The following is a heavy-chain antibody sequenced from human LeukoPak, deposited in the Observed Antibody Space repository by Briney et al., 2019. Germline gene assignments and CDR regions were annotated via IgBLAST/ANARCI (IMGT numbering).Heavy chain of an antibody. CDR2: LSYDGSKR. V-gene: IGHV3-30*18. CDR1: GFTFSSFG. CDR3: AKDASTVTLHADY. D-gene: IGHD4-17*01. J-gene: IGHJ4*02. Sequence: GRSLRLSCAASGFTFSSFGMHWVCQAPGKGLEWGAVLSYDGSKRYYADSVKGRFTISRDNSKNTLYLQMNSLRAEDTAVYYCAKDASTVTLHADYWGQGTLVTVSS.